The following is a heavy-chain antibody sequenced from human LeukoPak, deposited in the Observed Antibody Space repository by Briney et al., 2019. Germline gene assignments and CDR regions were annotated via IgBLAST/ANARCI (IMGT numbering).Heavy chain of an antibody. CDR2: IRSKANSYAT. Sequence: GVSLKLSCAASGFTFSGSAMHWVRQASGKGLEWVGRIRSKANSYATAYAASVKGRFTISRDDSKNTAYLQMNSLKTEDTAVYFFFINGKSAYDMVDVWGKGTTVTVSS. CDR3: FINGKSAYDMVDV. D-gene: IGHD3-9*01. V-gene: IGHV3-73*01. J-gene: IGHJ6*04. CDR1: GFTFSGSA.